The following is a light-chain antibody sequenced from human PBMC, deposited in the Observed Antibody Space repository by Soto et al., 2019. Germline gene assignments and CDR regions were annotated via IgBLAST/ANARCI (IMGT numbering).Light chain of an antibody. J-gene: IGLJ3*02. CDR2: SDN. Sequence: QSVLTQPPSASGTPGQRVTISCSGGSSNIGSNTVNWYQQLPGTAPKLLIYSDNQRPSGVPDRFSGSKSGTSASLAISGLQSEDEADYHCAAWDDTLNGWVFGGGTQLTVL. CDR1: SSNIGSNT. CDR3: AAWDDTLNGWV. V-gene: IGLV1-44*01.